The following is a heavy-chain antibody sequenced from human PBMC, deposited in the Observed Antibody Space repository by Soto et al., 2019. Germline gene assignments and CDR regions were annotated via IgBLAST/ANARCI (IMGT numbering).Heavy chain of an antibody. D-gene: IGHD4-17*01. J-gene: IGHJ4*02. Sequence: QVQLVQSGAEVKKPGASVKVSCKASGYTFTSYGISWVRQAPGQGLEWMGWISAYNGHTNYAQKLQVRVTMTTDTXXXXXXXXXXXXXXXXXXXXXXXXXDYPLDYWGQGTLVTVSS. V-gene: IGHV1-18*01. CDR3: XXXDYPLDY. CDR2: ISAYNGHT. CDR1: GYTFTSYG.